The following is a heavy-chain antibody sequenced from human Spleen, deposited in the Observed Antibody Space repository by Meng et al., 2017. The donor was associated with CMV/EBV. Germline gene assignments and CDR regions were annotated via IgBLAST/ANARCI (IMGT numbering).Heavy chain of an antibody. CDR3: ARDRKYSSSYVDY. V-gene: IGHV3-30*02. CDR1: GFTFSSSG. Sequence: GESLKISCAASGFTFSSSGMHWVRQAPGKGLEWVAFIRNDGSTKNYADSVKGRFTISRDNAKNSLYLQMNSLRAEDTAVYYCARDRKYSSSYVDYWGQGTLVTVSS. J-gene: IGHJ4*02. D-gene: IGHD6-6*01. CDR2: IRNDGSTK.